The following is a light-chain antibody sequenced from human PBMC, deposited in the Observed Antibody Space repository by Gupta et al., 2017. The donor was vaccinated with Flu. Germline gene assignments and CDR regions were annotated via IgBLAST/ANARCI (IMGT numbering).Light chain of an antibody. Sequence: SSELRQPSSVSVSPGKAASITCSGDKWADKYVCWYQQKPGQSPMLVIYEDNKRPAGIPERFSGSKSGNTATLTISGTQEMDEADYYCQAGDSSKSVVFGGGTKLTVL. CDR2: EDN. J-gene: IGLJ2*01. CDR3: QAGDSSKSVV. V-gene: IGLV3-1*01. CDR1: KWADKY.